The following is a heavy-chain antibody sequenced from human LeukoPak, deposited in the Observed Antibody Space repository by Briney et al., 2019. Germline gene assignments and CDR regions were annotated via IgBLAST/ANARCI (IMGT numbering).Heavy chain of an antibody. CDR3: ARDSLGYGGNSRNFDY. D-gene: IGHD4-23*01. Sequence: GGSLRLSCAASRFTFSNYGMHWVRQAPGKGLEWVSYISSSGSTIYYADSVKGRFTISRDNAKNSLYLQMNSLRAEDTAVYYCARDSLGYGGNSRNFDYWGQGTLVTVSS. J-gene: IGHJ4*02. V-gene: IGHV3-48*04. CDR2: ISSSGSTI. CDR1: RFTFSNYG.